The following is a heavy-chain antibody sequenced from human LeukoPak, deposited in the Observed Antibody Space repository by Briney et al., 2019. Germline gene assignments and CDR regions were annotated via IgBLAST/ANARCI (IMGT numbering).Heavy chain of an antibody. CDR3: ARDLVGCSSNSCYRWFDP. J-gene: IGHJ5*02. CDR1: GFTFSSYS. Sequence: PGESLRLSCAASGFTFSSYSMNWVRQAPGKGLERVSSISGSGDYIYYADSVKGRFTLSRDNAKNSLYLQMSSLRAEDTAIYYCARDLVGCSSNSCYRWFDPWGQGTLVTVSS. D-gene: IGHD2-2*02. CDR2: ISGSGDYI. V-gene: IGHV3-21*01.